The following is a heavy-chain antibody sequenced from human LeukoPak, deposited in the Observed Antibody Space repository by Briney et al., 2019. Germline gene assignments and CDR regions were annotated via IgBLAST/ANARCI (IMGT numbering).Heavy chain of an antibody. CDR3: STLGYRIDSSPSCYRAFDY. CDR2: INPNSGDT. Sequence: GASVKVSCKASGYTFTGYYIHWVRQAPGQGLEWMGWINPNSGDTNYAQKFQGRVTMAKDTSINTAYMELNRLRSDDTALYYCSTLGYRIDSSPSCYRAFDYWGQGTLVTVSS. CDR1: GYTFTGYY. V-gene: IGHV1-2*02. J-gene: IGHJ4*02. D-gene: IGHD2-2*01.